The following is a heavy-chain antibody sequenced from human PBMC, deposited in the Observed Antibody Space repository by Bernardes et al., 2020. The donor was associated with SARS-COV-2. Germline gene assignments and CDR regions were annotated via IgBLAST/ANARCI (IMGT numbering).Heavy chain of an antibody. CDR3: ARDPSVPDAFDI. CDR2: IWYDGSDK. CDR1: GFTFSSYG. J-gene: IGHJ3*02. Sequence: GGSLRLSCAASGFTFSSYGMHWVRQAPGKGLEWVAVIWYDGSDKYYADSVKGRFTISRDNSKNTLYLQMNSLRAEDTAVYYCARDPSVPDAFDIWGQGTMVTVSS. V-gene: IGHV3-33*01.